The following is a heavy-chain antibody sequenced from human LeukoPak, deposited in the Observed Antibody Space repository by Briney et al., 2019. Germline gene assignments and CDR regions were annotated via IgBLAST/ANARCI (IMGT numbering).Heavy chain of an antibody. D-gene: IGHD3-10*01. CDR2: ISGSGGST. CDR3: AKDRGDYYGSGSYGY. J-gene: IGHJ4*02. V-gene: IGHV3-23*01. CDR1: GFTFSSYA. Sequence: GGSLRLSCAASGFTFSSYAMSWVRQAPGKGLEWVSAISGSGGSTYYADSVKGRFTISRDNSKNTLYLQMNSLRAEDTAVYYCAKDRGDYYGSGSYGYWGQGTLVTVSS.